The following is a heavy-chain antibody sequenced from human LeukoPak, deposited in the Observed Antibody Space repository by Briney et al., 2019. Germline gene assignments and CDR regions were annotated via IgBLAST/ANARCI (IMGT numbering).Heavy chain of an antibody. CDR1: GFTFTTYA. CDR2: ISGSGGST. V-gene: IGHV3-23*01. J-gene: IGHJ4*02. D-gene: IGHD3-3*01. CDR3: AKERFSEFDY. Sequence: GGSLRLSCAASGFTFTTYAMSWVRQAPGKGLEWVSTISGSGGSTYYADSVKGRFSISRDNSKSTVFLQMNNLRGEDTATYFCAKERFSEFDYWGQGIPVTVSS.